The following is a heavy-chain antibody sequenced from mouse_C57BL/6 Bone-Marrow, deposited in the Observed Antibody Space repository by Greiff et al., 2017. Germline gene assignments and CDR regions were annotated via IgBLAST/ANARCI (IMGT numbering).Heavy chain of an antibody. D-gene: IGHD2-1*01. CDR1: GFTFSSYT. V-gene: IGHV5-9*04. CDR2: ISGGGGNT. CDR3: ASRYYGNYEDY. J-gene: IGHJ2*01. Sequence: EVHLVESGGGLVKPGGSLKLSCAASGFTFSSYTMSWVRQTPEKRLEWVATISGGGGNTYYPDSVKGRFTISRDNAKNTLYLQMSSLRSEDTAVFYCASRYYGNYEDYWGQGTTLTVSS.